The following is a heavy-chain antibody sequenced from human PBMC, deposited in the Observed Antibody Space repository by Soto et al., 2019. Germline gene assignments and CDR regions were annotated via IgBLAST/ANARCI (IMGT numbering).Heavy chain of an antibody. J-gene: IGHJ4*02. CDR1: GYTFANTG. Sequence: ASVKVSCKASGYTFANTGISWVRQAPGQGLEWMGWISPHNGDTNFAQKLQGRVTMTADTSTSTAYMELRSLRSDDTAVYYCARSIAARHFDYWGQGXLVTVSS. D-gene: IGHD6-6*01. V-gene: IGHV1-18*01. CDR3: ARSIAARHFDY. CDR2: ISPHNGDT.